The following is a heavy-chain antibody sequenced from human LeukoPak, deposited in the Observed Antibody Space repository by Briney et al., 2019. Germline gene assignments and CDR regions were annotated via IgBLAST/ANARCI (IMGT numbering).Heavy chain of an antibody. Sequence: SETLSLTCTVSGGSIRSYFWSWIRQPPGKGLEWIGYILYSGSTNYSPSLKSRVTISVDTSKNQFSLKLRSVTAADTAVYYCARTYSSSSAFDYWGQGTLVTVSS. V-gene: IGHV4-59*08. CDR1: GGSIRSYF. CDR3: ARTYSSSSAFDY. D-gene: IGHD6-6*01. J-gene: IGHJ4*02. CDR2: ILYSGST.